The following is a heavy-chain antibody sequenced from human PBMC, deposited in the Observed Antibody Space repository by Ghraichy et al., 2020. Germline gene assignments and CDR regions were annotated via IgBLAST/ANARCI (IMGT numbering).Heavy chain of an antibody. Sequence: SETLSLTCTVSGGSISSYYWSWIRQPPGKGLEWIGYIYYSGSTNYNPSLKSRVTISVDTSKNQFSLKLSSVTAADPAVYYCARRGGSSALLNWGQGTLVTVSS. CDR1: GGSISSYY. CDR3: ARRGGSSALLN. V-gene: IGHV4-59*08. J-gene: IGHJ4*02. D-gene: IGHD2-2*01. CDR2: IYYSGST.